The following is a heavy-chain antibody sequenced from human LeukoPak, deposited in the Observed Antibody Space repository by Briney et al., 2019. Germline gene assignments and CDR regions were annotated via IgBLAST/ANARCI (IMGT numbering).Heavy chain of an antibody. CDR3: ARGGRYCSGGSCYSDY. Sequence: GASVTVSCKASGYTFTSYDINWVRQAPGQGLEWMGWMNPNSGNTGYAQKFQGRVTMTRNTSISTAYMELSSLRSEDTAVYYCARGGRYCSGGSCYSDYWGQGTLVTVSS. D-gene: IGHD2-15*01. J-gene: IGHJ4*02. CDR2: MNPNSGNT. V-gene: IGHV1-8*01. CDR1: GYTFTSYD.